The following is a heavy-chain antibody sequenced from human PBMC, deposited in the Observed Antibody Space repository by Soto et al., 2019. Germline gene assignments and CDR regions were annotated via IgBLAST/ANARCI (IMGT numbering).Heavy chain of an antibody. CDR1: VFSGSKFA. CDR2: IWFDGSKR. Sequence: SLRISCAASVFSGSKFAMHWVHQAPGKGLECVAVIWFDGSKRDYADSAKGRFTVSRDNSENTLSLQMNNLRAEDTGVYHCAREGDSSGYPVYFDSWGQGTVVTVSS. V-gene: IGHV3-33*01. D-gene: IGHD3-22*01. J-gene: IGHJ4*02. CDR3: AREGDSSGYPVYFDS.